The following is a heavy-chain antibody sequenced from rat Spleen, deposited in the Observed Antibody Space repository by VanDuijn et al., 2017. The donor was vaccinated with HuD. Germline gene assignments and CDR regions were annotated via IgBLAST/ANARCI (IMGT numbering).Heavy chain of an antibody. J-gene: IGHJ4*01. Sequence: EVQLVESGGGLVQPGRSLKLSCAASRFTFSSFPMAWVRQAPTKGLEWVASISYDGSSTYYRDSVKGRFTISRDNAKSTLYLQMDSLRSEDTATYYCASDTMMVGVMDAWGQGASVTVSS. CDR2: ISYDGSST. CDR1: RFTFSSFP. V-gene: IGHV5-29*01. D-gene: IGHD1-12*02. CDR3: ASDTMMVGVMDA.